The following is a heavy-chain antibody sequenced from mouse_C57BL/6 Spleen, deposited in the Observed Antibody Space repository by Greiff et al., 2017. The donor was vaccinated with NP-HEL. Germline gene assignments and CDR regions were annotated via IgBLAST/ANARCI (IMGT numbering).Heavy chain of an antibody. CDR1: GYTFTSYW. Sequence: VKLQQPGAELVKPGASVKMSCKASGYTFTSYWITWVKQRPGQGLEWIGDIYPGSGSTNYNEKFKSKATLTVDTSSSTAYMQLSSLTSEDSAVYYCARRVCDDYYFDYWGQGTTLTVSS. D-gene: IGHD2-12*01. CDR2: IYPGSGST. CDR3: ARRVCDDYYFDY. J-gene: IGHJ2*01. V-gene: IGHV1-55*01.